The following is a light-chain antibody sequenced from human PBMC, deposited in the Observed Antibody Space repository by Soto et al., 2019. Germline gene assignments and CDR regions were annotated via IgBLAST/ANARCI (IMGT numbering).Light chain of an antibody. CDR3: QHYGSAPPYT. CDR1: QSVSSSY. CDR2: GAS. V-gene: IGKV3-20*01. J-gene: IGKJ2*01. Sequence: EIVLTQSPGTLSLSPGERATLSCRASQSVSSSYLAWYQLKPGQAPRLLIYGASTRATGIPDRFSGSGSGTDFTLTISRLEPEDFAVYYCQHYGSAPPYTFAQGTKLEIK.